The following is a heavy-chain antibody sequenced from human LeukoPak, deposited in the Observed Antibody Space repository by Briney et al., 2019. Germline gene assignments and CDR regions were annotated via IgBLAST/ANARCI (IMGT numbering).Heavy chain of an antibody. CDR1: GFSFSTYG. D-gene: IGHD3-16*01. Sequence: GGSLRLSCAASGFSFSTYGMHWVRQAPDTGLEWLALIWHDGSKEYYADSVKGRFTISRDNSKNTLYLEMNSLRADVTAMYYCAGDTPPGGEYYFEYWGQGALVTVSS. CDR2: IWHDGSKE. J-gene: IGHJ4*02. V-gene: IGHV3-33*01. CDR3: AGDTPPGGEYYFEY.